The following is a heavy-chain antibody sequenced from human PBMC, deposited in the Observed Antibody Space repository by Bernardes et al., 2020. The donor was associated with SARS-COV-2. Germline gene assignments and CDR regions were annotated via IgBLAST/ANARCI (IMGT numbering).Heavy chain of an antibody. CDR3: ATDHDSSINDVFNA. V-gene: IGHV1-2*02. D-gene: IGHD3-22*01. CDR1: GYTFTGNY. CDR2: INPKSGDT. Sequence: ASVKVSCKASGYTFTGNYIHWMRQAPGQGIDWMGWINPKSGDTNFARKFQGRVTMTRDTSIGTAYMELSRLTSDDTAVYYCATDHDSSINDVFNAWGQGTMVTVSS. J-gene: IGHJ3*01.